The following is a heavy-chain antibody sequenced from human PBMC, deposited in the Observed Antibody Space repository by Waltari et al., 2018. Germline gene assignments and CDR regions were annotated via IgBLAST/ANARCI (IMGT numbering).Heavy chain of an antibody. CDR1: GLIFRDYW. D-gene: IGHD6-19*01. CDR3: VLYSSEPLGDC. CDR2: INTDGTIT. V-gene: IGHV3-74*01. J-gene: IGHJ4*02. Sequence: EVQLVESGGGIVQPGGSLRLSCAASGLIFRDYWMHWVRQAPGKGLGSVSLINTDGTITGYADSVKGRFTISRDNAKKTLFLQMDSLTAEDTAIYYCVLYSSEPLGDCWGQGTLVTVSS.